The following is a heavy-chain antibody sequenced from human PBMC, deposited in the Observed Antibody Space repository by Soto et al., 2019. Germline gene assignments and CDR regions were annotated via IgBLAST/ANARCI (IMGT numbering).Heavy chain of an antibody. D-gene: IGHD3-3*02. CDR2: IYPGDSDT. CDR3: AISQAFLDYFDY. V-gene: IGHV5-51*01. J-gene: IGHJ4*02. CDR1: GYSFTNYW. Sequence: GELLKICSRGAGYSFTNYWIRCVRQMPGKGLEWMGIIYPGDSDTRYSPSFQGQVTISAYKSISTAYLQWSSLKASDTAMYYCAISQAFLDYFDYWGQGTLVTVSS.